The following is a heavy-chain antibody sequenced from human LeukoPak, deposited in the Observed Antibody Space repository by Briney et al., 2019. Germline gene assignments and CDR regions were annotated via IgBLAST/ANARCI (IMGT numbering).Heavy chain of an antibody. CDR2: ISAYNGNT. D-gene: IGHD2-2*01. V-gene: IGHV1-18*01. Sequence: GASVKVSCKASGYTFSSYGFSWVRQAPGQGLEWMGWISAYNGNTNYAQKLQGRVTMTTDTSTSTAYMELRSLRSDDTAVYYCARAGYCSSTSCPNWFDPWGQGTLVTVSS. CDR3: ARAGYCSSTSCPNWFDP. CDR1: GYTFSSYG. J-gene: IGHJ5*02.